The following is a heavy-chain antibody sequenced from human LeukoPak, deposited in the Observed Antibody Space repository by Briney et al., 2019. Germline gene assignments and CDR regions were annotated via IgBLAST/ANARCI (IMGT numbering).Heavy chain of an antibody. V-gene: IGHV4-4*07. CDR3: ARVLPIGGIVGAKTAFDI. CDR1: GGSISSYY. Sequence: SETLSLTCTVSGGSISSYYWSWIRQPAGKGLEWIGRIYTSGSTNYNPSLKSRVTMSVDTSKNQFSLKLSSVTAADTAVYYCARVLPIGGIVGAKTAFDIWGQGTMVTVSS. CDR2: IYTSGST. J-gene: IGHJ3*02. D-gene: IGHD1-26*01.